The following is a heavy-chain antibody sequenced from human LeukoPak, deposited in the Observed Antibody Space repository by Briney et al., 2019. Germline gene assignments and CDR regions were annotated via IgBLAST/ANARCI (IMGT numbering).Heavy chain of an antibody. CDR2: ISGSGRST. CDR3: AKDPPGN. V-gene: IGHV3-23*01. CDR1: GLTFSDYA. J-gene: IGHJ4*02. Sequence: PGGSLRLSCAASGLTFSDYAMTWVRQAPGKGLECVSVISGSGRSTYYADSVKGRFTIYRDNSKNTLSLQMNSLRAEDTAVYYCAKDPPGNWGQGTLVTVSS.